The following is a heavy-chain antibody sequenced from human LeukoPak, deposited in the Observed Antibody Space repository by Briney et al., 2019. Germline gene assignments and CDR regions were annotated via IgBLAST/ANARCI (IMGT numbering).Heavy chain of an antibody. CDR1: GGTFSSYA. D-gene: IGHD6-19*01. Sequence: ASVKVSCKASGGTFSSYAISWVRQAPGQGLEWMGWISASSGNTNYAQRLQGRVTMTTEASTSTAYMELRSLRSDDTAVYYCARGGGGWSGDYWGQGTVVTVSS. V-gene: IGHV1-18*01. CDR2: ISASSGNT. J-gene: IGHJ4*02. CDR3: ARGGGGWSGDY.